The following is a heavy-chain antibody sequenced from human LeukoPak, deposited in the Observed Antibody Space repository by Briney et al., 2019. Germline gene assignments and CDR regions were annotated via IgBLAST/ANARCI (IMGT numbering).Heavy chain of an antibody. Sequence: SETLSLTCTVSGYSISSGYYWGWIRQPPGKGLEWIGSIYHSGSTYYNPSLKSRVTISVDTSKNQFSLKLSSVTAADTAVYYCARGGPYCSSTSCYEFDYWGQGTLVTVSS. CDR3: ARGGPYCSSTSCYEFDY. V-gene: IGHV4-38-2*02. CDR1: GYSISSGYY. D-gene: IGHD2-2*01. CDR2: IYHSGST. J-gene: IGHJ4*02.